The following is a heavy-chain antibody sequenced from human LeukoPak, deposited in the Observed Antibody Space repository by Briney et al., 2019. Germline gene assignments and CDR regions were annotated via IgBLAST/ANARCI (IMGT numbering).Heavy chain of an antibody. V-gene: IGHV3-23*01. Sequence: GGSLRLSCAASGFTFSSYAMSWVRQAPGKGLEWVSAISGSGGSTYYADSVKGRFTISRDNSKNTLYLQMNSLRAEDTAVYYCAKGPPPYCDSSGYWDTLWGQGTLVTVSS. J-gene: IGHJ4*02. CDR1: GFTFSSYA. D-gene: IGHD3-22*01. CDR2: ISGSGGST. CDR3: AKGPPPYCDSSGYWDTL.